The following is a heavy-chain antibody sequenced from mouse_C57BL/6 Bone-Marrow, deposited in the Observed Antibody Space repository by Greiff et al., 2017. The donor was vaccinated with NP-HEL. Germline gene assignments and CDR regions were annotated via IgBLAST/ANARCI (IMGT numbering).Heavy chain of an antibody. CDR2: IYPGDGDT. CDR1: GYAFSSSW. Sequence: QVQLQQSGPELVKPGASVKISCKASGYAFSSSWMNWVKQRPGKGLEWIGRIYPGDGDTNYNGKFKGKATLTADKSSSTAYMQLSSLTSEDSAVYFCARRQGYGNYFYWYFDVWGTGTTVTVSS. CDR3: ARRQGYGNYFYWYFDV. D-gene: IGHD2-1*01. J-gene: IGHJ1*03. V-gene: IGHV1-82*01.